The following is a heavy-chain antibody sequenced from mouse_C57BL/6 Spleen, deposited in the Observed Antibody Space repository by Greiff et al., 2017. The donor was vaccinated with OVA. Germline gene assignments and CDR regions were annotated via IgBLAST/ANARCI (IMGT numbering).Heavy chain of an antibody. V-gene: IGHV14-4*01. CDR2: IDPENGDT. CDR3: TSYYYGSSQFDY. J-gene: IGHJ2*01. CDR1: GFNIKDDY. D-gene: IGHD1-1*01. Sequence: EVQVVESGAELVRPGASVKLSCTASGFNIKDDYMHWVKQRPEQGLEWIGWIDPENGDTEYASKFQGKATITADTSSNTAYLQLSSLTSEDTAVYYCTSYYYGSSQFDYWGQGTTLTVSS.